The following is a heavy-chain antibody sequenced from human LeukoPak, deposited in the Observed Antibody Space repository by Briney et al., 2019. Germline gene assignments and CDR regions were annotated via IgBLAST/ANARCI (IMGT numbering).Heavy chain of an antibody. CDR1: GYTITGYY. J-gene: IGHJ4*02. CDR3: ATLGKGVITTSGTANDY. Sequence: ASVKVSCKASGYTITGYYMHWVRQAPGQGLEWMGWINPNSGGTNYAQKFQGRVTMTRDTSISTAYMELSRLRSDDTAVYYCATLGKGVITTSGTANDYWGQGTLVTVSS. D-gene: IGHD3-22*01. V-gene: IGHV1-2*02. CDR2: INPNSGGT.